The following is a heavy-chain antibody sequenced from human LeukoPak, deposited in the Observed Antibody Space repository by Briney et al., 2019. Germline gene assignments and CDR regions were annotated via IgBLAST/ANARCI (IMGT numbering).Heavy chain of an antibody. J-gene: IGHJ4*02. Sequence: PGGSLRLSCAASGFTFSSYGMHWVRQAPGKGLEWVAVLWYGGSNEYYADSVKGRFTISRDDSKNTLYLQMNSLRAEDTAVYYCAREHSSGWYAPDYWGQGTLVTVSS. D-gene: IGHD6-19*01. CDR1: GFTFSSYG. CDR3: AREHSSGWYAPDY. V-gene: IGHV3-33*08. CDR2: LWYGGSNE.